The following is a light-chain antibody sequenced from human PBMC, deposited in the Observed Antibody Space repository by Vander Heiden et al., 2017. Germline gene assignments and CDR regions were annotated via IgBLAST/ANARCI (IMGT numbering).Light chain of an antibody. V-gene: IGLV10-54*01. CDR1: SNNVGNQG. J-gene: IGLJ2*01. Sequence: QAGLTQPPSVSKGLRQTATLTCTGNSNNVGNQGAAWLQQHQGHPPKLLSYSNNNRPSGISERLSASRSGNTASLTITGLQPEDEADYYCSAWDSSLSAVVFGGGTKLKVL. CDR3: SAWDSSLSAVV. CDR2: SNN.